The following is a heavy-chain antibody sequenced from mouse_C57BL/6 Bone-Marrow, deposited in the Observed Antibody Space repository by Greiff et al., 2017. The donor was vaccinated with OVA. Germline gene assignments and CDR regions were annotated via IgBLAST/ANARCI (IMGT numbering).Heavy chain of an antibody. V-gene: IGHV1-61*01. J-gene: IGHJ1*03. CDR3: ARAETGTVFDV. CDR1: GYTFTSYW. D-gene: IGHD4-1*01. Sequence: QVQLQQPGAELVRPGSSVKLSCKASGYTFTSYWMDWVKQRPGQGLEWIGNIYPSDSETHYNQKFKDKATLTVDKSSSTACMQLSSLTSEDSAVYYCARAETGTVFDVWGTGTTVTVSS. CDR2: IYPSDSET.